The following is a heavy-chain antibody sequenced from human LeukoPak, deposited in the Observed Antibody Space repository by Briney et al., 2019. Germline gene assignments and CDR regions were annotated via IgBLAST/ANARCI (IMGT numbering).Heavy chain of an antibody. CDR1: GGSVNSRDFY. D-gene: IGHD3-3*01. Sequence: SETLSLTCTVSGGSVNSRDFYWAWIRQPPGKGLEWIGTIYYTGNTYFNPSLKSRVTISVDTSKNQFSLKLTSLTAADTAVYYCARNYDFWNTFDYWGQGTLVTVSS. CDR2: IYYTGNT. V-gene: IGHV4-39*01. J-gene: IGHJ4*02. CDR3: ARNYDFWNTFDY.